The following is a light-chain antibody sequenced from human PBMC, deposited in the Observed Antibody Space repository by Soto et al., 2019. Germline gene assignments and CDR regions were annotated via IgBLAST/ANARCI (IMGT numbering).Light chain of an antibody. Sequence: DIVMTQSPDSLAVSLGERATINCKSSQSVLYSSNNKNYLAWYQQKPGQPPKLLIYWASTRESGVPDRFGGSGSGTDFTLTISCLQAEDVAVYYCQQYYSTPYTFGQGTKLEIK. CDR2: WAS. CDR3: QQYYSTPYT. J-gene: IGKJ2*01. V-gene: IGKV4-1*01. CDR1: QSVLYSSNNKNY.